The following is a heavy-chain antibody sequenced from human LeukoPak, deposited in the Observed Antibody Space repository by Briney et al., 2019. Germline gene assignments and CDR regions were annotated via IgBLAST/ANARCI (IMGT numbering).Heavy chain of an antibody. D-gene: IGHD3-3*01. Sequence: GGPLRLSCAASGFAFSDYYMTWVRQAPGKGLECVSYIGSRGSPIYYADSVKGRFTISRDNAKNSLYLQMNSLRAEDTAVYYCARTKTYYDFWSGYSHYWGQGTLVTVSS. CDR3: ARTKTYYDFWSGYSHY. V-gene: IGHV3-11*04. J-gene: IGHJ4*02. CDR1: GFAFSDYY. CDR2: IGSRGSPI.